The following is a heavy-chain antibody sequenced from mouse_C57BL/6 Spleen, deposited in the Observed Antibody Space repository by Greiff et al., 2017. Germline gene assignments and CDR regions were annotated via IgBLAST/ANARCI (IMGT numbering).Heavy chain of an antibody. CDR2: IHPNSGST. J-gene: IGHJ2*01. D-gene: IGHD3-2*02. CDR1: GYTFTSYW. Sequence: QVQLQQPGAELVKPGASVKLSCKASGYTFTSYWMHWVKQRPGQGLEWIGMIHPNSGSTNYNEKFKSKGTLTVDKSSSTAYMQLSSLTSEDSAVYYCASRTAQATLYYFDYWGQGTTLTVSS. V-gene: IGHV1-64*01. CDR3: ASRTAQATLYYFDY.